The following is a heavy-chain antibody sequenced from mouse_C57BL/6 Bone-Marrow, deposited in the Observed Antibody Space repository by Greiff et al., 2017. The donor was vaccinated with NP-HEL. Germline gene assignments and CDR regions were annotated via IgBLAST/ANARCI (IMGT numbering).Heavy chain of an antibody. CDR2: IRSKSNNYAT. J-gene: IGHJ4*01. CDR3: VRPLLYYYGSSYYAMDY. D-gene: IGHD1-1*01. CDR1: GFSFNTYA. Sequence: VQLKESGGGLVQPKGSLKLSCAASGFSFNTYAMNWVRQAPGKGLEWVARIRSKSNNYATYYADSVKDRFTISRDDSESMLYLQMNNLKTEDTAMYYCVRPLLYYYGSSYYAMDYWGQGTSVTVSS. V-gene: IGHV10-1*01.